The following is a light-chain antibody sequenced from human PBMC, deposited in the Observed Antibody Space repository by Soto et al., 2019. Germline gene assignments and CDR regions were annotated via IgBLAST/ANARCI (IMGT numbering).Light chain of an antibody. V-gene: IGKV1-5*03. Sequence: DIQMTQSPSTLSGSVGDRVTITCRASQTISSWLAWYQPKPGKAPKLLIYKASSLESGVPSRFSGSGSGTEFTLTISSLQSEDYAVYYCQQYNNWPTYTFGQGTKVDIK. CDR2: KAS. CDR3: QQYNNWPTYT. CDR1: QTISSW. J-gene: IGKJ2*01.